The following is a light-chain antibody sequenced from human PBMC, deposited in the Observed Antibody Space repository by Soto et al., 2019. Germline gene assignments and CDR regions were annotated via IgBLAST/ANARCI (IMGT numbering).Light chain of an antibody. CDR1: SSNIGSNY. Sequence: QSVLTQPPSVSAAPGQTVTISCSGSSSNIGSNYVSWYQKVPGTAPKLLMYEDYKRPSGIPDRFSGSKSGTSATLGITGLQTGDEADYYCGTWDSSLSAAVFGGGTKLTVL. CDR2: EDY. J-gene: IGLJ2*01. CDR3: GTWDSSLSAAV. V-gene: IGLV1-51*02.